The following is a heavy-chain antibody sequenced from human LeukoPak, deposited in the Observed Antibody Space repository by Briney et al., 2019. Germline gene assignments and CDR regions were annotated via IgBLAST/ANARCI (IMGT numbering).Heavy chain of an antibody. CDR1: GFTFEDYA. J-gene: IGHJ4*02. CDR2: ISWNSGSI. V-gene: IGHV3-9*01. Sequence: GGSLRLSCAASGFTFEDYAMHWVRQAPGKGLEWVSGISWNSGSIGYADSVKGRFTISRDNAKNSLYLQMNSLRAEATALYYCAKDSYGSGWYGYFDYWGQGTLVTVSP. D-gene: IGHD6-19*01. CDR3: AKDSYGSGWYGYFDY.